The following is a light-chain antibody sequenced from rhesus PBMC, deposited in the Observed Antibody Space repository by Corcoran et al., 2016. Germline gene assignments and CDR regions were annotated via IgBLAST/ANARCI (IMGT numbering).Light chain of an antibody. V-gene: IGKV1S6*01. J-gene: IGKJ4*01. CDR3: LQHNSYPLT. CDR1: QGISSW. Sequence: DIQMTQSPSSLSASAGDTVTITCRASQGISSWLAWYQQKPGKAPKLLINKASSLQSGVPSRFSGSGSGTDFTLTISSLQSEDFATYYWLQHNSYPLTFGGGAKVELK. CDR2: KAS.